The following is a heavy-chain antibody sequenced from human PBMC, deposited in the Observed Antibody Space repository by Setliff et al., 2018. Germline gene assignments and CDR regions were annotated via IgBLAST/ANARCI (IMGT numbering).Heavy chain of an antibody. CDR3: ARMSGFQYMDV. CDR1: DDSIRSRHYY. CDR2: IYTSWST. V-gene: IGHV4-61*09. D-gene: IGHD3-3*01. Sequence: LSLTCTVSDDSIRSRHYYWSWIRQPAGKGLEWLGQIYTSWSTNYNPSLKGRATLSIDASKRQFSLKLTSVTAADTAVYYCARMSGFQYMDVWGKGTTVTVSS. J-gene: IGHJ6*03.